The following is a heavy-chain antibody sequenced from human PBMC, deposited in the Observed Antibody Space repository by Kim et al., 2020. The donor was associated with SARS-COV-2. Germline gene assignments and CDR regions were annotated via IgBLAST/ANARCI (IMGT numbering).Heavy chain of an antibody. CDR2: INHSGST. CDR3: AGGRGGTTVVTLGLGYYYYDGMDV. Sequence: SETLSLTCAVYGGSFSGYYWSWIRQPPGKGLEWIGEINHSGSTNYNPSLKSRVTISVDTSKNQFSLKLSSVTAADTAVYYCAGGRGGTTVVTLGLGYYYYDGMDVWGQGTTVTVSS. J-gene: IGHJ6*02. D-gene: IGHD4-17*01. CDR1: GGSFSGYY. V-gene: IGHV4-34*01.